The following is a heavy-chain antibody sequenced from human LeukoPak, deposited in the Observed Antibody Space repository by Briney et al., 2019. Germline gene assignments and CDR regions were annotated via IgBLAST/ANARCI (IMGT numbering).Heavy chain of an antibody. Sequence: PGGSLRLSCAASGFTCSHYWMSWVRQAPGEGLEWMAIINQDATEKHYADSVKGRFTTSRDNTKYSLYLQMNSLRAEDTAVYYCAGGALDYWGQGTLVAVSS. CDR3: AGGALDY. V-gene: IGHV3-7*04. CDR2: INQDATEK. J-gene: IGHJ4*02. CDR1: GFTCSHYW.